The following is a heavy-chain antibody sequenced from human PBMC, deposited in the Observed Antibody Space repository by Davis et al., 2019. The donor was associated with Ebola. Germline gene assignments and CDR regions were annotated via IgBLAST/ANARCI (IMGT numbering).Heavy chain of an antibody. CDR1: GYTFTSYD. D-gene: IGHD2-15*01. CDR2: MNPNSGNT. Sequence: ASVKVSCKASGYTFTSYDINWVRQATGQGLEWMGWMNPNSGNTGYAQKFQGRVTMTRNTSISTAYMELSSLRSEDTAVYYCARARLFYCSGGSCYSGGWFDPWGQGTLVTVSS. V-gene: IGHV1-8*01. CDR3: ARARLFYCSGGSCYSGGWFDP. J-gene: IGHJ5*02.